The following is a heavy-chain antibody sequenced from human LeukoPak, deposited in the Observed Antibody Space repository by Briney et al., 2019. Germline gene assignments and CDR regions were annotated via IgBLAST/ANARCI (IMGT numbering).Heavy chain of an antibody. CDR1: GGSISSSSFY. Sequence: PSETLSLTCTVSGGSISSSSFYWGWIRQPPGKGLEWIGSIYYSGSTYYNPSLKSRVTISVDTSKNQFSLKLSSVTAAGTAVYYCARGWGDGYNYHYFDYWGQGTLVTVSS. D-gene: IGHD5-24*01. V-gene: IGHV4-39*01. CDR3: ARGWGDGYNYHYFDY. J-gene: IGHJ4*02. CDR2: IYYSGST.